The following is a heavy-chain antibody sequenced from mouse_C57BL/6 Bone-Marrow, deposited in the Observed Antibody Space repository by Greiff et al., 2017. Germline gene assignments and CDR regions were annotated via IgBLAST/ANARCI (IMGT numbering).Heavy chain of an antibody. CDR2: IRNKANGYTT. V-gene: IGHV7-3*01. J-gene: IGHJ1*03. CDR3: ARFDDYGSSYGYWYFDV. Sequence: EVKLMESGGGLVQPGGSLSLSCAASGFTFTDYYMSWVRQPPGKALEWLGFIRNKANGYTTEYSASVKGRFTISRDNSQSILYLQMNALRAEDSATYYCARFDDYGSSYGYWYFDVWGTGTTVTVSS. D-gene: IGHD1-1*01. CDR1: GFTFTDYY.